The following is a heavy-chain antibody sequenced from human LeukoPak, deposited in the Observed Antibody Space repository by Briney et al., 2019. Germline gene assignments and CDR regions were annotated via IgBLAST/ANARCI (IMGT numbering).Heavy chain of an antibody. V-gene: IGHV3-33*06. CDR2: IWYDGSKK. Sequence: PGRSLRLSCAASGFTFTNHGFHWVRQAPGKGLEWVALIWYDGSKKVYADSVEGRFTISRDNSKNTLYLQMNSLTAEDTAVYYCAKERTFGAHWYFDLWGRGTLVTVSS. CDR1: GFTFTNHG. D-gene: IGHD3-10*01. J-gene: IGHJ2*01. CDR3: AKERTFGAHWYFDL.